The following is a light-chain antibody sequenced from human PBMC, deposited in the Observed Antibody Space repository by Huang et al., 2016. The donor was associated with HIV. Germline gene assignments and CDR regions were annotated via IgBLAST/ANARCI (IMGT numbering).Light chain of an antibody. V-gene: IGKV4-1*01. CDR3: QQYYSTPPT. J-gene: IGKJ4*01. Sequence: DIVMTQSSVSLAVSLGERATINCKSSQSVLYSSNNKDYLAWYQQKPGQPPKLHIYWASTRESGVPDRFSGSGSGTDFTLTISSLQAEDVAVYYCQQYYSTPPTFGGGTKVEIK. CDR1: QSVLYSSNNKDY. CDR2: WAS.